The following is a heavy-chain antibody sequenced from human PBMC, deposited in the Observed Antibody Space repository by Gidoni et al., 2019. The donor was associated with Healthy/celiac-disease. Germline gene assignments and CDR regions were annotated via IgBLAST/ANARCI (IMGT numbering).Heavy chain of an antibody. CDR3: ARDSPTGDYDVGYGMDV. J-gene: IGHJ6*02. Sequence: QVQLQESGPGLVKPSQTLSLTCTVSGGSISSGGYYWSWIRQHPGQGLEWIGYIYDSGSTYYNPSLKSRVTISVDTSKNQFSLKLSSVTAADTAVYYCARDSPTGDYDVGYGMDVWGQGTTVTVSS. D-gene: IGHD4-17*01. CDR2: IYDSGST. CDR1: GGSISSGGYY. V-gene: IGHV4-31*03.